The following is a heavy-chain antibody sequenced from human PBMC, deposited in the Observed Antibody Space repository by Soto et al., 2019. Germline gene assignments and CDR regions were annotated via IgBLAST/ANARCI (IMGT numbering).Heavy chain of an antibody. CDR2: ISSSGSTT. D-gene: IGHD1-1*01. CDR1: GFTFSDSY. J-gene: IGHJ5*02. CDR3: ARDSLQLEA. Sequence: VGSLRLSCAASGFTFSDSYMSWIRQAPGKGLEWVSYISSSGSTTYYSDSLKGRFTISRDRAKNSLYLQMNSLRAEDTAVYYCARDSLQLEAWGQGTLVTVSS. V-gene: IGHV3-11*01.